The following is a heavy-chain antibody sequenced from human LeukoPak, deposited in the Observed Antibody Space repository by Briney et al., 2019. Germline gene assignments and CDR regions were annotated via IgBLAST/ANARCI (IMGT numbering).Heavy chain of an antibody. CDR2: ISGSGGST. V-gene: IGHV3-23*01. CDR3: ANPSSITMVRGVIIP. J-gene: IGHJ5*02. CDR1: GFTFSSYV. D-gene: IGHD3-10*01. Sequence: GGSLRLSCAASGFTFSSYVMSWVRQAPGKGLEWVPAISGSGGSTNYADSVKGRFTISRDNSKNTLYLQVNSLRAEDTAVYYCANPSSITMVRGVIIPWGQGTLVTVSS.